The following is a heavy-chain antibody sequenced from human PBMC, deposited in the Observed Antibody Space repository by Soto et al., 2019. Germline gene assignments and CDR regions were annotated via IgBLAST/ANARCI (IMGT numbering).Heavy chain of an antibody. CDR3: ARYYCSRGNCLVDP. Sequence: SETLSLTCAVYGGSFSGYYWSWIRQHPGKGLEWIGYIYYSGSTYYNPSLKSRVTISVDTSKNQFSLKLSFVTAADTAVYYCARYYCSRGNCLVDPWGQGTLVTVPQ. D-gene: IGHD2-15*01. CDR2: IYYSGST. CDR1: GGSFSGYY. J-gene: IGHJ5*02. V-gene: IGHV4-30-4*08.